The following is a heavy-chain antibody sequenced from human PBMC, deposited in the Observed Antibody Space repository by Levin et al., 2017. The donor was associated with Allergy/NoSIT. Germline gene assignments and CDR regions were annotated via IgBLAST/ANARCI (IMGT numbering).Heavy chain of an antibody. CDR2: IYYTGST. V-gene: IGHV4-59*01. Sequence: GSLRLSCTVSGGSISSYYWSWIRQPPGKGLEWIAYIYYTGSTNYNPSLKSRVTISVDTSKNQFSLNLSSVTAADTAVYYCARHSSSNSGWFDPWGQGTLVTVFS. CDR3: ARHSSSNSGWFDP. J-gene: IGHJ5*02. D-gene: IGHD6-6*01. CDR1: GGSISSYY.